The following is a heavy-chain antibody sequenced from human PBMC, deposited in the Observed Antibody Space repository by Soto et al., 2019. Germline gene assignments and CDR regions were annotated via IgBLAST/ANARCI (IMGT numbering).Heavy chain of an antibody. D-gene: IGHD3-10*01. Sequence: QITLKESGPTLVKPTQTLTLTCTFSGFSLSTSGVSVGWIRQPPGKALECLAVIYWDDDKRYRPSLQSRLTVTKDTSKNQVVLTMTNTDPVDTATYYCTHRRGLGELYWGQGTLVTVSS. J-gene: IGHJ4*02. CDR1: GFSLSTSGVS. V-gene: IGHV2-5*02. CDR2: IYWDDDK. CDR3: THRRGLGELY.